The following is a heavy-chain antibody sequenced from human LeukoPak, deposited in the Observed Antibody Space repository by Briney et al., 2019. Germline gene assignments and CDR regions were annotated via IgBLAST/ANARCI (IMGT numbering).Heavy chain of an antibody. CDR2: INHSGST. J-gene: IGHJ5*02. CDR1: GGSMSNYY. Sequence: SETLSLTCTVSGGSMSNYYWSWIRQPPGKGLEWIGEINHSGSTNYNPSLKSRVTISVDTSKNQFSLKLSSVTAADTAVYYCARGGSGWYASYNWFDPWGQGTLVTVSS. V-gene: IGHV4-34*01. CDR3: ARGGSGWYASYNWFDP. D-gene: IGHD6-19*01.